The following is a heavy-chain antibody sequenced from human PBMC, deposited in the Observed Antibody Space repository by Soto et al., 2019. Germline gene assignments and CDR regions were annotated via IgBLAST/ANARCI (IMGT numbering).Heavy chain of an antibody. CDR3: ARWAKWIRARYYYYGMDV. CDR1: GGSISSSSYY. D-gene: IGHD5-12*01. J-gene: IGHJ6*02. V-gene: IGHV4-39*01. CDR2: IYYSGST. Sequence: PSETLSLTCTVSGGSISSSSYYWGWIRQPPGKGLEWIGSIYYSGSTYYNPSLKSRVTISVDTSKNQFSLKLSSVTAADTAVYYCARWAKWIRARYYYYGMDVWGQGTTVTVSS.